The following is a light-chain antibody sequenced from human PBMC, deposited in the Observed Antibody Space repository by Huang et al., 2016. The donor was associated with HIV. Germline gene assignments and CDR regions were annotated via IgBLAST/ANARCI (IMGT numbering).Light chain of an antibody. CDR3: QQYNNWPPWT. V-gene: IGKV3D-15*01. J-gene: IGKJ1*01. CDR2: GAS. CDR1: QGVANN. Sequence: EIVMTQSPGTLSVSPGERATLSCRASQGVANNVAWYQQKPGQNSRLLINGASTRATGIPARFSGSASGTEFTLTISSLQTEDFAIYYCQQYNNWPPWTFGQGT.